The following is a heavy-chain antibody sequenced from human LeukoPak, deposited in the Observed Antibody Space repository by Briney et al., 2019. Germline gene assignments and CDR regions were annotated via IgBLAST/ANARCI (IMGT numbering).Heavy chain of an antibody. CDR3: AREGGVDTSMATFDY. D-gene: IGHD5-18*01. V-gene: IGHV4-4*02. J-gene: IGHJ4*02. CDR1: GASISTSYW. Sequence: SGTLSLTCAVSGASISTSYWWSWVRHPPGKGLEWIGEIYHSGSTNYNPSLKSRATISVDKSKNQFSLKLSSVTAADTAVYYCAREGGVDTSMATFDYWGQGTLVTVSS. CDR2: IYHSGST.